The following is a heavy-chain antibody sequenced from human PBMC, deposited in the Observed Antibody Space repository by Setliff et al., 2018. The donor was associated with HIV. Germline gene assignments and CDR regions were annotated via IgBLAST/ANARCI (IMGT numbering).Heavy chain of an antibody. D-gene: IGHD2-2*01. V-gene: IGHV5-51*01. CDR1: GYYFTTFW. CDR3: ARQPGRAAMGRENYYYYYMDV. Sequence: GESLKISCKGSGYYFTTFWIAWVRQMPGKGLEWMGIIYPGDSDTKYSPSFQGQVTISADKSISTAYLQWSSLKASDTAMYYCARQPGRAAMGRENYYYYYMDVWGKGTTVTVSS. CDR2: IYPGDSDT. J-gene: IGHJ6*03.